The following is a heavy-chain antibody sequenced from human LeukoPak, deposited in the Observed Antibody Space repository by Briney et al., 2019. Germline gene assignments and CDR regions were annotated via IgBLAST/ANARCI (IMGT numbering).Heavy chain of an antibody. Sequence: ASETLSLTCTVSGGSISSYYWSWIRQPPGKGLEWIGYIYYTGSTNYNPSLKSRVAMSVDTSKNQFSLRLSSVTAADTAVYYCARGGYCSGFSCYFDYWGQGTLVTVSS. CDR3: ARGGYCSGFSCYFDY. J-gene: IGHJ4*02. CDR1: GGSISSYY. V-gene: IGHV4-59*12. CDR2: IYYTGST. D-gene: IGHD2-15*01.